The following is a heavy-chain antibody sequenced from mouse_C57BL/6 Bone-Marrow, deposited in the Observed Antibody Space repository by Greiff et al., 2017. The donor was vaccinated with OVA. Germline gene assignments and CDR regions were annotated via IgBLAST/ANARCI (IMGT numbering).Heavy chain of an antibody. CDR1: GYTFTSYG. CDR3: ARRGTAQATFAMDY. J-gene: IGHJ4*01. Sequence: VQLQQSGAELARPGASVKLSCKASGYTFTSYGISWVKQRTGQGLEWIGEIYPSSGNTYYNEKFKGKATLTADKSSSTAYMELRSLTSEYSSVYFCARRGTAQATFAMDYWCQGTSVTVSS. V-gene: IGHV1-81*01. CDR2: IYPSSGNT. D-gene: IGHD3-2*02.